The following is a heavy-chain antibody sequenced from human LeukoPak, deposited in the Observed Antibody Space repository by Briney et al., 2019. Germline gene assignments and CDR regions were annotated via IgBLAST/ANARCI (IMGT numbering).Heavy chain of an antibody. J-gene: IGHJ3*02. D-gene: IGHD1-14*01. Sequence: PSETLSLTCTVSGGSISSISYYWGWIRQPPGKGLEWIGSIYYSGSTYYNPSLKSRVTISVDTSRNKFSQKLTSVTAADTAVYYCAREDSDNTDDAFDIWGQGTVVTVSS. V-gene: IGHV4-39*02. CDR1: GGSISSISYY. CDR3: AREDSDNTDDAFDI. CDR2: IYYSGST.